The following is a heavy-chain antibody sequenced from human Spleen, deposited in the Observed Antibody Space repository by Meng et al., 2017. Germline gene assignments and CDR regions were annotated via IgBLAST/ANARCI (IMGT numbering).Heavy chain of an antibody. CDR2: INQSGST. Sequence: SETLSLTCAVYGGSFSGYYWSWIRQPPGKGLEWIGEINQSGSTNYNPSLKSRVTLSIDTSKKQFSLELKSVTAADTAVYYCATTYYYDSDRGAFDIWGQGTMVTVSS. CDR3: ATTYYYDSDRGAFDI. D-gene: IGHD3-22*01. J-gene: IGHJ3*02. V-gene: IGHV4-34*01. CDR1: GGSFSGYY.